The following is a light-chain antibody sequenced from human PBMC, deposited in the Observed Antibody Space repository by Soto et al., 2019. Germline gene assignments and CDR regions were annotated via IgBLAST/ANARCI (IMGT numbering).Light chain of an antibody. J-gene: IGLJ1*01. CDR2: EVS. V-gene: IGLV2-18*02. CDR3: SSYTTSSTYV. CDR1: SSDVGSYNR. Sequence: QSALTQPPSVAGSPGQSVTISCTGTSSDVGSYNRVSWYQQPPGTAPKLMIYEVSNRPSGVPDRFSGSKSGNTASLTISGLQAEYDADYYCSSYTTSSTYVFGTGTKLTVL.